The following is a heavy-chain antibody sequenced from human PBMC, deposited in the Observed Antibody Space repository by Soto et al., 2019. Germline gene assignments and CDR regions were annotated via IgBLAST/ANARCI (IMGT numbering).Heavy chain of an antibody. Sequence: QVRRVHPGPELKKPGASGKFSGKALGYPSTSTYMTGGRQAPGKGLEWMGIINPSGGSTNYAQKLQGRVAMTRDTSTSTVYMELNSLRSEDTAVYYCARPPYPGCINAVCYPLDYWGQGTLVTVSS. J-gene: IGHJ4*02. CDR2: INPSGGST. CDR3: ARPPYPGCINAVCYPLDY. CDR1: GYPSTSTY. D-gene: IGHD2-8*01. V-gene: IGHV1-46*01.